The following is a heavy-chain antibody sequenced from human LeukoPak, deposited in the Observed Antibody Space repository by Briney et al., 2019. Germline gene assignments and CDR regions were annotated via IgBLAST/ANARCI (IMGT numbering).Heavy chain of an antibody. Sequence: ASVKVSCKASGYTFTGYYMHWVRQAPGQGLEWMGWINPNSGGTNYAQKFQGRVAMTGDTSISTAYMELSRLRSDDTAVYYCARDRSNYFYYYGMDVWGQGTTVTVSS. V-gene: IGHV1-2*02. CDR3: ARDRSNYFYYYGMDV. CDR1: GYTFTGYY. D-gene: IGHD4-11*01. J-gene: IGHJ6*02. CDR2: INPNSGGT.